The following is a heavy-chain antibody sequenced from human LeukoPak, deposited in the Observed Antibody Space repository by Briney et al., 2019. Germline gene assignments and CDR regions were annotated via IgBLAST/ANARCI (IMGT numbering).Heavy chain of an antibody. CDR2: IYYSGST. CDR3: ARSTQPYNRYSPSFDP. CDR1: GGSISSGGYY. D-gene: IGHD2-21*01. Sequence: SETLSLTCTVSGGSISSGGYYWSWIRQHPGKGLEWIGYIYYSGSTYYNPSLKSRVTIPVDTSKNQFSLKLSSVTAADTAVYYCARSTQPYNRYSPSFDPWGQGTLVTVSS. J-gene: IGHJ5*02. V-gene: IGHV4-31*03.